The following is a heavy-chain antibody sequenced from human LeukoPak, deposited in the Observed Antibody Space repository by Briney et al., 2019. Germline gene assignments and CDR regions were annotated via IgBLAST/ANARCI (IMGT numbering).Heavy chain of an antibody. CDR1: GVTFSSYA. CDR2: ISGSGGST. J-gene: IGHJ5*02. Sequence: GGALRLSCAASGVTFSSYAMSWVRQAPGKGLEGGSAISGSGGSTYYADSVKGRFTISRDNSKNTLYLQMNSLRAEDTAVYYCAKDEVVPAAPTWFDPWGQGTLVTVSS. CDR3: AKDEVVPAAPTWFDP. D-gene: IGHD2-2*01. V-gene: IGHV3-23*01.